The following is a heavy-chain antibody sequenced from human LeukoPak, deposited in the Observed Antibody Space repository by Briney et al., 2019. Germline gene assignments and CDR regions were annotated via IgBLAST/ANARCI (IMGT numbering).Heavy chain of an antibody. CDR2: IKQDGSEK. J-gene: IGHJ4*02. D-gene: IGHD3-3*02. Sequence: GGSLRLSCAVSGFTFSSYWMSWVRQAPGKGLEWVANIKQDGSEKYYVDSVKGRFTISRDNAKNSLYLQMNSLRAEDTAVYYCARGSFRLDYWGQGTLVTVSS. CDR1: GFTFSSYW. CDR3: ARGSFRLDY. V-gene: IGHV3-7*01.